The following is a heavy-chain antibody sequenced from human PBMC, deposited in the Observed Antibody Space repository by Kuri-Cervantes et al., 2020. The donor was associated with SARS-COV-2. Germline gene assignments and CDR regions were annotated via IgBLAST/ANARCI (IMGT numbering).Heavy chain of an antibody. Sequence: SVKVSCKASGFTFTSSAMQWVRQARGQRLEWIGWIVVGSGNTNYAQKFQERVTITRDVSTSTAYMELSSLRSEDTAVYYCAARGYCSSTSCYTFDYWGQGTLVTVSS. J-gene: IGHJ4*02. CDR3: AARGYCSSTSCYTFDY. V-gene: IGHV1-58*02. CDR1: GFTFTSSA. CDR2: IVVGSGNT. D-gene: IGHD2-2*02.